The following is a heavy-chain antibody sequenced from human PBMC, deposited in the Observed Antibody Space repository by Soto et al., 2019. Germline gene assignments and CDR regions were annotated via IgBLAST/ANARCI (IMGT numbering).Heavy chain of an antibody. Sequence: ASAKVSCKASGYTFTRYDINWVRQAPGQRLEWMGWINAGNGNTKYSQKFQDRVTITRDTSTSTAYMELSSLRSEDTAVYYCARDLGGWPDYWGQGTLVTVSS. CDR1: GYTFTRYD. CDR2: INAGNGNT. D-gene: IGHD6-19*01. J-gene: IGHJ4*02. CDR3: ARDLGGWPDY. V-gene: IGHV1-3*01.